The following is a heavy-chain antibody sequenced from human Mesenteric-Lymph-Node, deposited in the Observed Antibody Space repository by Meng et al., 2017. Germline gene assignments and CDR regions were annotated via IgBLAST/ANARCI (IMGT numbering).Heavy chain of an antibody. CDR2: IYSSGST. Sequence: SETLSLTCTVSGGSISSYYWSWIRQPVGKGLELVGRIYSSGSTIYNPSLKSRVTMSVDTSKNEFSLKLSSVTAEDTAVYYCARDHQGPVDYWGQGTLVTVSS. J-gene: IGHJ4*02. CDR3: ARDHQGPVDY. CDR1: GGSISSYY. V-gene: IGHV4-4*07.